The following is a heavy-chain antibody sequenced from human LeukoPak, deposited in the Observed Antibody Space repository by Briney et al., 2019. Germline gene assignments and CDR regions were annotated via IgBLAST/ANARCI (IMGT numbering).Heavy chain of an antibody. Sequence: SETLSLTCTVSGGSISSGGYYWSWIRQHPGKGLEWIGYIYYSGSTYYNPSLKSRVTISVDTSKNQFSLKLSSVTAADTAVYYCARLYYYDSSGFDYWGQGTLVTVSS. J-gene: IGHJ4*02. CDR3: ARLYYYDSSGFDY. D-gene: IGHD3-22*01. CDR2: IYYSGST. CDR1: GGSISSGGYY. V-gene: IGHV4-31*03.